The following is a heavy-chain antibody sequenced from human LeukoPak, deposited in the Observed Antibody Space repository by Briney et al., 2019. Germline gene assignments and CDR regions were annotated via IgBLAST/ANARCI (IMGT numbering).Heavy chain of an antibody. J-gene: IGHJ4*02. D-gene: IGHD6-6*01. CDR1: GGTFSSYA. CDR3: ARGGPFPSGSSSRGYYLDY. CDR2: RSIYNGNT. Sequence: GASVKVSCKASGGTFSSYAISWVRQAPGQGLEWMGWRSIYNGNTDYKLQGRVTMTTDTSTSTAYMEVRSLRSDDTAVYYCARGGPFPSGSSSRGYYLDYWGQGTLVTVSS. V-gene: IGHV1-18*01.